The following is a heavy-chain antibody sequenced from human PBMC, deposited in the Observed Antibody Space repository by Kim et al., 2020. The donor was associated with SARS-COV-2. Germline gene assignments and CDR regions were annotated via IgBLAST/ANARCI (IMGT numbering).Heavy chain of an antibody. Sequence: GGSLRLSCAASGFTFSTYGMHWVRQAPGKGLEWVALIINDGSNKHYADSVKGRFTISRDNSKNTLYLEMNSLRVEDTAVYYCAKRDGSGWHYFDYWGQGTLVIVSS. CDR2: IINDGSNK. J-gene: IGHJ4*02. D-gene: IGHD6-19*01. V-gene: IGHV3-30*18. CDR1: GFTFSTYG. CDR3: AKRDGSGWHYFDY.